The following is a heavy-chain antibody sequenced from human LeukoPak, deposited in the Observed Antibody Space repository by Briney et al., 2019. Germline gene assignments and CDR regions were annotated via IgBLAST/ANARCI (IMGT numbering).Heavy chain of an antibody. Sequence: GGSLRLSCTASGFTFGDYAMTWVRQAQGKGLEWVGFIKSKAYGGTTEYVASVKGRFAISRDDSKSIAYLQMNSLKTEDTAVYYCAKDPHKYYYDSSGYYYYFDYWGQGTLVTVSS. J-gene: IGHJ4*02. CDR1: GFTFGDYA. CDR3: AKDPHKYYYDSSGYYYYFDY. V-gene: IGHV3-49*04. CDR2: IKSKAYGGTT. D-gene: IGHD3-22*01.